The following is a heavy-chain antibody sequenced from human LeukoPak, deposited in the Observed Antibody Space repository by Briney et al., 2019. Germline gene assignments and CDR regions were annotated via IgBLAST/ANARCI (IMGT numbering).Heavy chain of an antibody. D-gene: IGHD3-22*01. CDR2: MNPNSGNT. V-gene: IGHV1-8*01. J-gene: IGHJ4*02. CDR3: ARDSACYYDRSGYFCLGYFDY. CDR1: GYTFTSYD. Sequence: ASVEISCKASGYTFTSYDINWVRQATGQGLEWMGWMNPNSGNTGYAQKFQGRVTMTRNTSISTAYMELSSLRSEDTAVYYCARDSACYYDRSGYFCLGYFDYWGQGALVTVSS.